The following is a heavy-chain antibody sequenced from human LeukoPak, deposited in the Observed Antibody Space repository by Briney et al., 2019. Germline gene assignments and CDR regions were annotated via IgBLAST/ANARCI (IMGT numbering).Heavy chain of an antibody. CDR1: GGSFSGYY. V-gene: IGHV4-34*01. CDR3: ARGFRGSSGYYPPPTPPFDY. CDR2: INHSGST. Sequence: SETLSLTCAVYGGSFSGYYWSWIRQPPGKGLEWIGEINHSGSTNYNPSLKSRVTISVDTSKNQFSLKLSSVTAADTAVYYCARGFRGSSGYYPPPTPPFDYWGQGTLVTVSS. D-gene: IGHD3-22*01. J-gene: IGHJ4*02.